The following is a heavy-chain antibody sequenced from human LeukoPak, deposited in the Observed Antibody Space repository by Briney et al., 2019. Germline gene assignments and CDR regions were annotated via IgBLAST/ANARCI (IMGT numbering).Heavy chain of an antibody. CDR2: IYYSGRT. CDR1: VRSIRRGGYS. J-gene: IGHJ4*02. CDR3: ARCGHSRSNFDY. V-gene: IGHV4-31*03. Sequence: PSETLSLTRIVSVRSIRRGGYSWSWLPQHPAKGLEWIGYIYYSGRTYSNPSLKSRVTISVDTSKNQFSLKLSSVSAADTAVYYCARCGHSRSNFDYWGQGTLVTVSS. D-gene: IGHD2-21*01.